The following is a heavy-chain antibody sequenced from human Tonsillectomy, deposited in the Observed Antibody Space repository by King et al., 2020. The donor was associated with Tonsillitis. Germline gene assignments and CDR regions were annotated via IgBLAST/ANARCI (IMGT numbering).Heavy chain of an antibody. V-gene: IGHV4-39*07. D-gene: IGHD6-13*01. CDR3: AREGSSSAFDY. CDR1: GGSISSSGYY. CDR2: ISSSGST. Sequence: LQLQESGPGLVKPSETLSLTCIVSGGSISSSGYYWGWIRQPPGKGLAFIGSISSSGSTYYKPSLKSRVTISIDTSKNQFSLKLTSVTAADTAVYYCAREGSSSAFDYWDQGILVTASS. J-gene: IGHJ4*02.